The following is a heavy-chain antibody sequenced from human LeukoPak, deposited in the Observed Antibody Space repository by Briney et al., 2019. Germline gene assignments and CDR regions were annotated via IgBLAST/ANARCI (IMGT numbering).Heavy chain of an antibody. CDR2: INHDGTGT. Sequence: PGGSLRLSCAASGFTFTNYWMHWVRQAPGKGLVWVSGINHDGTGTYYADSVKGRFTISRDNAKNTVDLQMNGLRAEDTTVYYCATVSEYWSQGTLVTVSS. V-gene: IGHV3-74*01. J-gene: IGHJ4*02. CDR1: GFTFTNYW. CDR3: ATVSEY.